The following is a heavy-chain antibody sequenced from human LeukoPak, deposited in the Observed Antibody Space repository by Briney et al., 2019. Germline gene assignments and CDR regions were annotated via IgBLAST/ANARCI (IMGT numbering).Heavy chain of an antibody. V-gene: IGHV3-23*01. Sequence: GGSLRLSCAASGFTFSSYAMSWVRQAPGEGLEWVSAISGSGGSTYYADSVKGRFTISRDNSKNTLYLQMNSLRAEDTAVYYCAKDWYYDSSGYPYYFDYWGQGTLVTVSS. J-gene: IGHJ4*02. CDR3: AKDWYYDSSGYPYYFDY. D-gene: IGHD3-22*01. CDR2: ISGSGGST. CDR1: GFTFSSYA.